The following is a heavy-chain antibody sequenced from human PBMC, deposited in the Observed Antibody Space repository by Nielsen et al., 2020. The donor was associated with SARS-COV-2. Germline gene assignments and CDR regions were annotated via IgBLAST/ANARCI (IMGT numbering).Heavy chain of an antibody. D-gene: IGHD3-16*01. CDR3: ARDISRLFDY. V-gene: IGHV3-9*01. CDR1: GFTFDDYA. J-gene: IGHJ4*02. CDR2: ISWNSGSI. Sequence: SLKISCAASGFTFDDYAMHWVRQAPGKGLEWVSGISWNSGSIGYADSVKGRFTISRDNAKNSLYLQMNSLRVEDTAVYYCARDISRLFDYWGQGALVTVSP.